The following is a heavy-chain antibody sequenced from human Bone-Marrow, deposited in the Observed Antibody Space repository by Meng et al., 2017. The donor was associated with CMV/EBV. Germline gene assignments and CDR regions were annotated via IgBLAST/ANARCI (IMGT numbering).Heavy chain of an antibody. V-gene: IGHV1-69*05. D-gene: IGHD6-13*01. Sequence: SVKVSCKASGYTFTSYGISWVRQAPGQGLEWMGGIIPIFGTANYAQKFQGRVTITTDESTSTAYMELSSRRSEDTAVYYCASLDGAAGTGYWGQGTLVTVSS. CDR3: ASLDGAAGTGY. CDR1: GYTFTSYG. J-gene: IGHJ4*02. CDR2: IIPIFGTA.